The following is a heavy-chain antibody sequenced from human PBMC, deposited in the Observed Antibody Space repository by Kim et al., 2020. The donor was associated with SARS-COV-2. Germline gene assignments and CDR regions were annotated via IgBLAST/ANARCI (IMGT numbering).Heavy chain of an antibody. CDR2: IYYSGST. V-gene: IGHV4-59*13. CDR3: ARVGSNMVRGAYYFDY. D-gene: IGHD3-10*01. Sequence: SETLSLTCTVSGGSISSYYWSWIRQPPGKGLEWIGYIYYSGSTNYNPSLKSRVTISVDTSKNQFSLKLSSVTAADTAVYYCARVGSNMVRGAYYFDYWG. CDR1: GGSISSYY. J-gene: IGHJ4*01.